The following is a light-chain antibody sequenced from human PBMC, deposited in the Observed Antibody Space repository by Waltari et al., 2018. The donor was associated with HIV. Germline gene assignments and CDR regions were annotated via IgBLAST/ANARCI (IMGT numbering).Light chain of an antibody. Sequence: EIVLTQSPGTLSLSPGERATLYCRASQSVSRSYLAWYQQKPVQSPRLLIYGASSRATGTPDRFSGSGSGTDFTLTINRLEPEDFVVYYCQQYDGSSTFGGGTKVELK. CDR3: QQYDGSST. CDR1: QSVSRSY. V-gene: IGKV3-20*01. J-gene: IGKJ4*01. CDR2: GAS.